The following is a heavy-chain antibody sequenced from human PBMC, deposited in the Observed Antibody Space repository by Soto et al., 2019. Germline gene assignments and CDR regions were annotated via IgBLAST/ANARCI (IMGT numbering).Heavy chain of an antibody. Sequence: ASVKVSCKVSGYTLTELSMHWVRQAPGKGLEWMGGFDPEDGETIYAQKFQGRVTMTEDTSTDTAYMELSSLRSEDTAVYYCATAKETFGGVIVMVYFDYWGQGTLVTVS. CDR3: ATAKETFGGVIVMVYFDY. D-gene: IGHD3-16*02. CDR2: FDPEDGET. CDR1: GYTLTELS. J-gene: IGHJ4*02. V-gene: IGHV1-24*01.